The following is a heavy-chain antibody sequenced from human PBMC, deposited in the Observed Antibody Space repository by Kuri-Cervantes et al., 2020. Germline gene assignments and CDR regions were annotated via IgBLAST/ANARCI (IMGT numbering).Heavy chain of an antibody. CDR1: GYSFTSYW. V-gene: IGHV5-51*01. CDR2: IYPGDSDT. CDR3: ARGLRYCSSTSCYGGNWFDP. J-gene: IGHJ5*02. Sequence: KVSCKGSGYSFTSYWIGWVRQMPGKGLEWMGIIYPGDSDTRYSPSFQGQVTISADKSISTAYLQWSSLKASDTAMYYCARGLRYCSSTSCYGGNWFDPWGQGTLVTDSS. D-gene: IGHD2-2*01.